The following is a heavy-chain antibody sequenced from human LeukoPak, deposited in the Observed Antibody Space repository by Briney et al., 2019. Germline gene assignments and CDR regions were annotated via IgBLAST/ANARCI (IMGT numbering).Heavy chain of an antibody. Sequence: GGSLRLSCAASGFTFDDYAMHWVRQAPGKGLEWVSAISGSGGSTYYADSVKGRFTISRDNSKNTLYLQMNSLRAEDTAVYYCAKDPLTIFGVYPDYWGQGTLVTVSS. CDR2: ISGSGGST. CDR1: GFTFDDYA. J-gene: IGHJ4*02. V-gene: IGHV3-23*01. CDR3: AKDPLTIFGVYPDY. D-gene: IGHD3-3*01.